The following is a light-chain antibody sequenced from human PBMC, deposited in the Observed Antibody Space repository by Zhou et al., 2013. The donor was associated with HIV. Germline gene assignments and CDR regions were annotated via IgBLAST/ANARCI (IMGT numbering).Light chain of an antibody. J-gene: IGKJ1*01. Sequence: DFQMTQSPSTLSASVGDRVTITCRASQHISDSLAWYQKKPGKAPKLLIYKASNLDTGVPSRFSGSGSGTEFTLTISGLQPDDFATYYCQQYASYSQTFGQGTKVEIK. CDR3: QQYASYSQT. V-gene: IGKV1-5*03. CDR2: KAS. CDR1: QHISDS.